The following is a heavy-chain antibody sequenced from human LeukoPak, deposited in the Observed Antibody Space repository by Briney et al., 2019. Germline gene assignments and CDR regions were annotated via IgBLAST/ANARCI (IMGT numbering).Heavy chain of an antibody. D-gene: IGHD1-26*01. J-gene: IGHJ6*02. CDR3: ASEKWVKREGVYYYYGITV. CDR1: GYPFNTYD. CDR2: MNPNSGNT. Sequence: ASLKVSCMASGYPFNTYDINWVRQATGQGLEWMGWMNPNSGNTNCAQKFKGRVTMTRDTAMGTAYMELSSLTSEDTAVYYCASEKWVKREGVYYYYGITVWGQGTTVTVSS. V-gene: IGHV1-8*01.